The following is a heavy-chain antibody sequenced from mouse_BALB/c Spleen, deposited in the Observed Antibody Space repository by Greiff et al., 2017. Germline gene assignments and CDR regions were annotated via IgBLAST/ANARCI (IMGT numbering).Heavy chain of an antibody. V-gene: IGHV1S41*01. Sequence: DLVKPGASVKLSCKASGYTFTSYWINWIKQRPGQGLEWIGRIAPGSGSTYYNEMFKGKATLTVDTSSSTAYIQLSSLSSEDSAVYFCARWGYGPYYAMDYWGQGTSVTVSS. CDR3: ARWGYGPYYAMDY. CDR2: IAPGSGST. D-gene: IGHD2-2*01. CDR1: GYTFTSYW. J-gene: IGHJ4*01.